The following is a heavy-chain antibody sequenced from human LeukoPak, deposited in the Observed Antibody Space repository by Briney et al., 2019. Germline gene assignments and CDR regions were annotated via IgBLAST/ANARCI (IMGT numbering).Heavy chain of an antibody. CDR1: GGSFSGYY. J-gene: IGHJ4*02. V-gene: IGHV4-34*01. CDR2: INHSGST. D-gene: IGHD4-23*01. CDR3: ARGGRWTKVCYFDY. Sequence: SETLSLTCAVYGGSFSGYYWSWIRQPPGKGLEWFGEINHSGSTNYNPSLKSRVTISVDTSKNQFSLKLSSVTAADTAVYYCARGGRWTKVCYFDYWGQGTLVTVSS.